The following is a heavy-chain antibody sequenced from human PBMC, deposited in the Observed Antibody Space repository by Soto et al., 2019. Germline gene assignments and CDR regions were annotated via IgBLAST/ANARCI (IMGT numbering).Heavy chain of an antibody. CDR1: RAFMNSYH. V-gene: IGHV4-59*01. Sequence: PSETLSLTCTVSRAFMNSYHWSWIRQPPVQGLEWIGYIYYSGSTNYSPSLKSRVTMSLDTSKNQFSLKLSSVTAADTAVYYCAAFSGYDPYYFDYWGQGTLVPVSS. CDR2: IYYSGST. D-gene: IGHD5-12*01. CDR3: AAFSGYDPYYFDY. J-gene: IGHJ4*02.